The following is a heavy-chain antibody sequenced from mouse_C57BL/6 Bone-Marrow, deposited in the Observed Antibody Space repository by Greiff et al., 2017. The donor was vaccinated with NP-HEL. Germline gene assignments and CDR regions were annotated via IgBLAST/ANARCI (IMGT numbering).Heavy chain of an antibody. CDR2: ISYDGSN. V-gene: IGHV3-6*01. CDR3: ASRDGYLYYFDY. CDR1: GDSITSGYY. J-gene: IGHJ2*01. D-gene: IGHD2-3*01. Sequence: EVQLVESGPGLVKPSQSLSLTCSVTGDSITSGYYWNWIRQFPGNKLEWMGYISYDGSNNYNPSLKNRSSITRDTSKNQFFLKLNSVTTEDTATYYCASRDGYLYYFDYWGQGTTLTVSS.